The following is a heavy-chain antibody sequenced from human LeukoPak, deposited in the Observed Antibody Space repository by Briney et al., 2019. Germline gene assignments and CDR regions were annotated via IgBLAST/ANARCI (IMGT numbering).Heavy chain of an antibody. CDR1: GFTVSSTY. Sequence: GGSLRLSCAASGFTVSSTYMSWVRQAPGKGLEWVSIVYSGGKTFYSDSVQGRVSISIDNPKKKLYLQMKSLRGEDTAMYYCARDRIGGSYRVIFDWWGQGTLVTVSS. CDR2: VYSGGKT. V-gene: IGHV3-66*01. D-gene: IGHD1-26*01. J-gene: IGHJ4*02. CDR3: ARDRIGGSYRVIFDW.